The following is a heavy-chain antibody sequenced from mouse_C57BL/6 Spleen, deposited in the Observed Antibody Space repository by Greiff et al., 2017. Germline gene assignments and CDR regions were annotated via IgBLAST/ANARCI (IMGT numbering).Heavy chain of an antibody. V-gene: IGHV1-15*01. Sequence: VQLQESGAELVRPGASVTLSCKASGYTFTDYEMHWVKQTPVHGLEWIGAIDPETGGTAYNQKFKGKAILTADKSSSTAYMELRSLTSEDSAVYYCTSGYGSSYGPWFAYWGQGTLVTVSA. CDR2: IDPETGGT. D-gene: IGHD1-1*01. J-gene: IGHJ3*01. CDR3: TSGYGSSYGPWFAY. CDR1: GYTFTDYE.